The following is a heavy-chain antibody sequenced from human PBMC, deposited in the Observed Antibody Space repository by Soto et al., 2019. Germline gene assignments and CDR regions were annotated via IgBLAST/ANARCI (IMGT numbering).Heavy chain of an antibody. J-gene: IGHJ4*02. D-gene: IGHD6-13*01. CDR3: ASRIAAAGIFDY. V-gene: IGHV4-39*01. Sequence: QLQLQESGPGLVKPSEPLSLTCTVSGGSISSSSYYWGWIRQPPGQGLEWIGSIYYSGSTYYNPSLKSRDTISVDTSKTLFSRKLSSLTAADTAVYYCASRIAAAGIFDYWGQGTLVTVSS. CDR1: GGSISSSSYY. CDR2: IYYSGST.